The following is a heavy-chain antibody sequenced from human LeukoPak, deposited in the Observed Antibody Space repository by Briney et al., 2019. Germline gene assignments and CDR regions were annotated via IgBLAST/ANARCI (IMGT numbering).Heavy chain of an antibody. D-gene: IGHD3-10*01. J-gene: IGHJ5*02. Sequence: ASVKVSCKASGYTFTGYYMHWVRQAPGEGLEWMGWINPNSGGTNYAQKFQGRVTMTRDTSISTAYMELSRLRSDDPAVYYCARGIWFGELLSLPWFDPWGQGTLVTVSS. CDR3: ARGIWFGELLSLPWFDP. CDR1: GYTFTGYY. V-gene: IGHV1-2*02. CDR2: INPNSGGT.